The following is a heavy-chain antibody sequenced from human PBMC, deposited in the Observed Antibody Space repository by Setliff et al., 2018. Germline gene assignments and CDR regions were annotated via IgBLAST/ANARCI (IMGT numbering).Heavy chain of an antibody. CDR1: GGSFSNYA. V-gene: IGHV1-69*13. CDR3: ARRGLPAYLTGAYYYYYMDV. Sequence: SVKVSCKASGGSFSNYAISWVRQAPGQGPEWMGGILPIYASTNYAQKFQGRLTITADESTSTAYMELSSLRSEDTAVYYCARRGLPAYLTGAYYYYYMDVWGKGTTVTVSS. J-gene: IGHJ6*03. D-gene: IGHD7-27*01. CDR2: ILPIYAST.